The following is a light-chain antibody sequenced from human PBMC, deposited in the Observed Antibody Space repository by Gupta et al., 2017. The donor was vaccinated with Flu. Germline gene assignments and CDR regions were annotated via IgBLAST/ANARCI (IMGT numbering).Light chain of an antibody. V-gene: IGKV3-20*01. CDR1: PRVGNTF. Sequence: GTLVQSPAVTDTFACRVMPRVGNTFLAWYQQRPGQAPRLLIYGVSNRFTGVPDRFSGSGSGTEFTLTISRLEPEDFAVYYCKQYGHSPRTFGEGTKVEIK. CDR3: KQYGHSPRT. J-gene: IGKJ1*01. CDR2: GVS.